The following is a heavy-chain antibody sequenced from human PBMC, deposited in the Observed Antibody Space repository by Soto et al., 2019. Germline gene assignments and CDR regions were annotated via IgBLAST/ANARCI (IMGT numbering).Heavy chain of an antibody. CDR1: GFTFSSYA. V-gene: IGHV3-30-3*01. D-gene: IGHD2-8*01. Sequence: GGSLRLSCAASGFTFSSYAMHWVRQAPGKGLEWVAVISYDGSNKYYADSVKGRFTISRDNSKNTLYLQMNSLRAEDTAVYYCERDQLRVYASRYYSYYGMDVWGQGTTGTVS. CDR3: ERDQLRVYASRYYSYYGMDV. CDR2: ISYDGSNK. J-gene: IGHJ6*02.